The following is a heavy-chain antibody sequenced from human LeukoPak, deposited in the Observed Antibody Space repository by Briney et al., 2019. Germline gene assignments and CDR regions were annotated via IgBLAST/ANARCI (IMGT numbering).Heavy chain of an antibody. CDR2: INHSGST. CDR1: GGSFSGYY. D-gene: IGHD5-24*01. CDR3: ASSRDGYNYY. Sequence: PSETLSLTCAVYGGSFSGYYWSWIRQPPGKGLEWIGEINHSGSTNYNPSLKSRVTISVDTSKNQFSLKLSSVTAADTAVYYCASSRDGYNYYWGQGTLVTDSS. V-gene: IGHV4-34*01. J-gene: IGHJ4*02.